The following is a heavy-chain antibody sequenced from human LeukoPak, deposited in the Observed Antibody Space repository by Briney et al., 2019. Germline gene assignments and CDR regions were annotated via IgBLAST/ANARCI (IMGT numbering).Heavy chain of an antibody. Sequence: PGGSLRLSCAASGFTFSSYWMHWVRHAPGKGLVWVSRINSDGSSTSYADSVKGRFTISRDNAKNTLYLQMSSLRAEDTAVYYCARDAGGLGLDYWGQGTLVTVSS. D-gene: IGHD3-16*01. CDR2: INSDGSST. CDR1: GFTFSSYW. V-gene: IGHV3-74*01. J-gene: IGHJ4*02. CDR3: ARDAGGLGLDY.